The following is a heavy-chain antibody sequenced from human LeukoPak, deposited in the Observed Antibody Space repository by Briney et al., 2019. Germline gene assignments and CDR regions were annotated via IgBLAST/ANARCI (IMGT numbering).Heavy chain of an antibody. J-gene: IGHJ4*02. CDR3: ARQGGGRYSYEDY. CDR1: GGSISSSSYY. CDR2: IYNSGST. D-gene: IGHD5-18*01. V-gene: IGHV4-39*01. Sequence: PSETLSLTCTVSGGSISSSSYYWGWIRQPPGKGLEWIGSIYNSGSTYYNPSLKSRVTISVDTSKNQFSLKLSSVTAADTAVYYCARQGGGRYSYEDYWGQGTLVTVSS.